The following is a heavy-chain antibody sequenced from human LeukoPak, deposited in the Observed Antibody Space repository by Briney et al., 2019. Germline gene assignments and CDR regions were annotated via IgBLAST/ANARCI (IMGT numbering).Heavy chain of an antibody. V-gene: IGHV3-23*01. D-gene: IGHD3-10*01. CDR3: AKDRSITMVRGVYYYFDY. J-gene: IGHJ4*02. Sequence: GGSLRLPCAASGFTFSGLAMTWVRKAPGKGLEWVSAIIGIGGSTYYADSVKGRFTISRDNSKNTLYLQMNSLRAEDTAVYYCAKDRSITMVRGVYYYFDYWGQGTLVTVSS. CDR1: GFTFSGLA. CDR2: IIGIGGST.